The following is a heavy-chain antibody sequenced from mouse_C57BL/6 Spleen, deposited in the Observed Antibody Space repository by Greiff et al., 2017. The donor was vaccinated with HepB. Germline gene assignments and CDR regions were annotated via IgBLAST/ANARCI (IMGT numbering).Heavy chain of an antibody. CDR1: GFTFSDYY. V-gene: IGHV5-16*01. CDR3: ARGGGPDYYGSSYVYFDV. J-gene: IGHJ1*03. Sequence: EVKLVESEGGLVQPGSSMKLSCTASGFTFSDYYMAWVRQVPEKGLEWVANINYDGSSTYYLDSLKSRFIISRDNAKNILYLQMSRLKSEDTATYYCARGGGPDYYGSSYVYFDVWGTGTTVTVSS. D-gene: IGHD1-1*01. CDR2: INYDGSST.